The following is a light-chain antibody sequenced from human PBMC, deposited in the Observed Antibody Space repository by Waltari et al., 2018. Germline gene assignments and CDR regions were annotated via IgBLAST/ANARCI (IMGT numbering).Light chain of an antibody. CDR2: VVI. J-gene: IGKJ4*01. V-gene: IGKV3-11*01. CDR3: QQRKYWPPLT. CDR1: RTVGTY. Sequence: IVLTQSPATLCLSTGETATLPCRASRTVGTYLAWYQHKPGQPPRPLIYVVINRATGIPARFSGSGSGTDFTLTISSLEPEHSAVSFCQQRKYWPPLTFGGGTKVMIK.